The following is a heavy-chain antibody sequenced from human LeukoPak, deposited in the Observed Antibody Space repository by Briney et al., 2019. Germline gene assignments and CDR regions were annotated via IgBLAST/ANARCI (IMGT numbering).Heavy chain of an antibody. CDR2: ISAYNGNT. Sequence: ASVKVSCKASGYTFTSYGISWVRQAPGQGLEWMGWISAYNGNTNYAQKLQGRVTMTTDTSTSTAYMELRSLRPDDTAVYYCARTTIVVVPAAMGYWGQGTLVTVSS. CDR1: GYTFTSYG. V-gene: IGHV1-18*01. CDR3: ARTTIVVVPAAMGY. D-gene: IGHD2-2*01. J-gene: IGHJ4*02.